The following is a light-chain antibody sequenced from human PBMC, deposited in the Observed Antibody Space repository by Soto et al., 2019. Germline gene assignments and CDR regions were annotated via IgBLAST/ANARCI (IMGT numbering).Light chain of an antibody. V-gene: IGKV3-15*01. CDR2: GAS. Sequence: EIVMTQSPATLSVSPGERATLSCSASQIVSSNLAWYQQQPGQAPRLLIYGASTRATGIPARFSGSGSGTEFTLNISSLQSEDLEVYYCQQYNSLPPLTFGGGTKVEIK. J-gene: IGKJ4*01. CDR3: QQYNSLPPLT. CDR1: QIVSSN.